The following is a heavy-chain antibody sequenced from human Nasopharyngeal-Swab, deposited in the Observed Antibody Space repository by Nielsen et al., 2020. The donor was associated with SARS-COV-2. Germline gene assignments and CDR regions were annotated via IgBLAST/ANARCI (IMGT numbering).Heavy chain of an antibody. CDR1: GFTFSNAW. CDR3: ARNPTTVFGVVRTSYYYYYYMDV. Sequence: GESLKISCAASGFTFSNAWMSWVRQAPGKGLEWVGRIKSKTDGGTTDYAAPVKGRFTISRDDSKNTLYLQMNSLKTEDTAVYYCARNPTTVFGVVRTSYYYYYYMDVWGKGTTVTVSS. CDR2: IKSKTDGGTT. V-gene: IGHV3-15*01. J-gene: IGHJ6*03. D-gene: IGHD3-3*01.